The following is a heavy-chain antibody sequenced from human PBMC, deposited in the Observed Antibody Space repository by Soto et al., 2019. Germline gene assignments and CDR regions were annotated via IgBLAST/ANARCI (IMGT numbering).Heavy chain of an antibody. CDR2: ISAYNGNT. D-gene: IGHD1-26*01. CDR3: AKAPLVGATSPWDY. CDR1: GYTFTSSG. J-gene: IGHJ4*02. V-gene: IGHV1-18*01. Sequence: VKVSCKASGYTFTSSGISWVRQAPGQGLEWMGWISAYNGNTNYAQKLQGRVTMTTDTSTSTAYMELRSLRSDDTAVYYCAKAPLVGATSPWDYWGQGTLVTVSS.